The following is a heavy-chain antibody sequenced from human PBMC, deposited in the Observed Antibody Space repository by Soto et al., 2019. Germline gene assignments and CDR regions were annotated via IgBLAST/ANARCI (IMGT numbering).Heavy chain of an antibody. V-gene: IGHV4-59*01. CDR2: IYYSGST. D-gene: IGHD4-17*01. CDR1: GGSISSYY. J-gene: IGHJ4*02. Sequence: PSETLYLTCTVSGGSISSYYWSWIRQPPGKGLEWIGYIYYSGSTNYNPSLKSRVTISVDTSKNQFSLKLSSVTAADTAVYYCARGLRWLDYWGQGTLVTVSS. CDR3: ARGLRWLDY.